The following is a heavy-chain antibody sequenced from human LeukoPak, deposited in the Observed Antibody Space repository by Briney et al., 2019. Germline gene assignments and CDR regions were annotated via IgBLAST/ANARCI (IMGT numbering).Heavy chain of an antibody. Sequence: GASVKVFCKASGYTFTSYGISWVRQAPGQGLEWMGWISAYNGNTNYAQKLQGRVTMTTDTSTSTAYMELRSLRSDDTAVYYCARSLSYDILTGYNYWGQGTLVTVSS. CDR3: ARSLSYDILTGYNY. J-gene: IGHJ4*02. D-gene: IGHD3-9*01. CDR2: ISAYNGNT. V-gene: IGHV1-18*01. CDR1: GYTFTSYG.